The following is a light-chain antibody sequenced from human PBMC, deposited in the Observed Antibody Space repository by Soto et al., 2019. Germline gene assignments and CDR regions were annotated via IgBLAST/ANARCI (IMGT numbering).Light chain of an antibody. Sequence: EFVLTQSPATLSLSPGERATLSCRASHSVSSYLAWYQQKPGQAPRLLIYDISNGATGIPPRFSGSGSGTDFTLTISRLEPEDFAVYYCQQYGSSWTFGQGTKVDIK. J-gene: IGKJ1*01. V-gene: IGKV3-11*01. CDR2: DIS. CDR1: HSVSSY. CDR3: QQYGSSWT.